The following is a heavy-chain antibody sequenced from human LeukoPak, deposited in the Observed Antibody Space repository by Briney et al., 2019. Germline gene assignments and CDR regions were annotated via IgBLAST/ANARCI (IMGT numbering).Heavy chain of an antibody. V-gene: IGHV4-39*07. CDR2: IYYSGST. CDR1: GGSISSSSYY. D-gene: IGHD3-10*01. Sequence: SETLSLTCTVAGGSISSSSYYWGWIRQPPGKGLEWIGSIYYSGSTYYNPSLKSRVTMSVDTSKNQFSLKLSSVTAADTAVYYCARLYYYGSGSPYYMDVWGKGTTVTISS. J-gene: IGHJ6*03. CDR3: ARLYYYGSGSPYYMDV.